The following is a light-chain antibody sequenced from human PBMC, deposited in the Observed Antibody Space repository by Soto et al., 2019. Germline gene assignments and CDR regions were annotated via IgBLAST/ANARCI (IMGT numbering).Light chain of an antibody. CDR2: GAS. CDR1: QSVSSN. V-gene: IGKV3-15*01. Sequence: EIVLTQSPGTLSLSPGKRATLSCRASQSVSSNLAWYQQRPGQAPRLLIYGASNRATGIAARFSGSGSGTEFTLTISSLQSEDLAVYYCQQFNKWPPETFGQGTKVEIK. CDR3: QQFNKWPPET. J-gene: IGKJ1*01.